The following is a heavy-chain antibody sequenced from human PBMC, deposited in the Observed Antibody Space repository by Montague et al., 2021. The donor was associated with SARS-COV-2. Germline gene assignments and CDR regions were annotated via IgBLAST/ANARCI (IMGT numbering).Heavy chain of an antibody. D-gene: IGHD6-13*01. J-gene: IGHJ5*02. CDR2: IRADGTTT. CDR1: GFTFSAYW. Sequence: SLRLSCAASGFTFSAYWMHLVRRAPGQGLEWVARIRADGTTTNYADSVKGRFTISRDNAQDTVYLHMTTLTAEDTAVYYCVRAFSNSFKWFDPWGQGTLVTVSS. V-gene: IGHV3-74*01. CDR3: VRAFSNSFKWFDP.